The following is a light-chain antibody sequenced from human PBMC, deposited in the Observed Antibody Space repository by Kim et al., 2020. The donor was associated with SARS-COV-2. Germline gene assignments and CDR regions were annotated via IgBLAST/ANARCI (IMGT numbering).Light chain of an antibody. J-gene: IGKJ4*01. CDR2: AAS. Sequence: DIQMTPSPSSLAASVGDRVTIACRASQSISTYLNRYQQKPGKAPKLLFYAASTLQSGVPPRFSGSGSGTEFTLTISSLQPDDVATVYCQQRHSTPLLTFGGGTKVDIK. CDR3: QQRHSTPLLT. CDR1: QSISTY. V-gene: IGKV1-39*01.